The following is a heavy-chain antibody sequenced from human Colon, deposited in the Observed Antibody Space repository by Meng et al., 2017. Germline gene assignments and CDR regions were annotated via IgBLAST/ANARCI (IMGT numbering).Heavy chain of an antibody. J-gene: IGHJ4*02. Sequence: QVHLVQSGAELKKPGASVKVSCPASGYSFTGYGMHWLRQAPGQRPAWMGWIYTADGNRRYSQRFQDRLTITSDTFARTAYMDLSSLRSEDTAVYFCARDERGGPYYFDYWGQGTLVTVSS. V-gene: IGHV1-3*04. CDR2: IYTADGNR. CDR3: ARDERGGPYYFDY. CDR1: GYSFTGYG.